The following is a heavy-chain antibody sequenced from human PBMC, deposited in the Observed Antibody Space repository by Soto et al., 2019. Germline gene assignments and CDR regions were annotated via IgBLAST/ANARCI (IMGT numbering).Heavy chain of an antibody. CDR2: IKEDGSDK. D-gene: IGHD6-25*01. V-gene: IGHV3-7*01. Sequence: EVQLVESGGDWFQPGGSLRLSWVASGFTFNTYGLSWVRQAPGKGLEWVANIKEDGSDKYYVDSVKGRFTISRDNAKNLLYLQMNSLGAGDTAMYYCARFTRGSSGDYWGQGTLVTVSS. J-gene: IGHJ4*02. CDR1: GFTFNTYG. CDR3: ARFTRGSSGDY.